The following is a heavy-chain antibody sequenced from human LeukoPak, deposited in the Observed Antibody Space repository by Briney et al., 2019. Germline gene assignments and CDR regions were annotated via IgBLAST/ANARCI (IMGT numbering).Heavy chain of an antibody. CDR2: IYYSGST. D-gene: IGHD3-9*01. CDR3: ASEVKYYDILTGTVRGYFDY. CDR1: GGSISSYY. V-gene: IGHV4-59*08. J-gene: IGHJ4*02. Sequence: SETLSLTCTVSGGSISSYYWSWIRQPPGKGLEWIGYIYYSGSTNYNPSLKSRVTISVDTSKNQFSLKLSSVTAADTAVYYCASEVKYYDILTGTVRGYFDYWGQGTLVTVSS.